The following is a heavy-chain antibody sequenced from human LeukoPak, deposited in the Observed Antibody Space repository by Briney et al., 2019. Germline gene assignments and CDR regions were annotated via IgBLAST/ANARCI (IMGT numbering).Heavy chain of an antibody. J-gene: IGHJ4*02. CDR1: RFTFNKYW. D-gene: IGHD4-17*01. CDR3: ARDVFFADYGDYVRYFDS. CDR2: IKEDGSET. Sequence: PGGSLRLSCAASRFTFNKYWMSWVRQAPGKGLEWVANIKEDGSETYYVGSVKGRFTISRDNARNSLYLQMTGLRAEDTAVYFCARDVFFADYGDYVRYFDSWGQGTLVTVSS. V-gene: IGHV3-7*01.